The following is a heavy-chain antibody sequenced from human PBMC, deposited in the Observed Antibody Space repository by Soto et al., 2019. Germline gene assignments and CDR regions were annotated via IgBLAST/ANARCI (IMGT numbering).Heavy chain of an antibody. CDR3: ASRPYCSGGSCSTKKKYFQH. J-gene: IGHJ1*01. Sequence: QVQLQQWGAGLLKPSETLSLTCAVYGGSFSGYYWSWIRQPPGKGLEWIGEINHSGSTNYNPSLKSRVTKSVDTSKNQFSLKLGSVTAADTAVYYCASRPYCSGGSCSTKKKYFQHWGQGTLVTVSS. CDR1: GGSFSGYY. D-gene: IGHD2-15*01. CDR2: INHSGST. V-gene: IGHV4-34*01.